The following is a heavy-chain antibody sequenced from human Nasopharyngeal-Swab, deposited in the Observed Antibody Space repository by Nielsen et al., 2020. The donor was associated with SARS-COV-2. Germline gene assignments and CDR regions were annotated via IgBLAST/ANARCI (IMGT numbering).Heavy chain of an antibody. V-gene: IGHV3-53*01. CDR2: IYGDGST. D-gene: IGHD3-22*01. J-gene: IGHJ1*01. Sequence: WIRQPPGKGLEWVSLIYGDGSTYYGDSMKGRFIISRDKSKDTLYLQVNSLRVEDTALYYCVGKSRDVSAPDNWGQGTLVTVSS. CDR3: VGKSRDVSAPDN.